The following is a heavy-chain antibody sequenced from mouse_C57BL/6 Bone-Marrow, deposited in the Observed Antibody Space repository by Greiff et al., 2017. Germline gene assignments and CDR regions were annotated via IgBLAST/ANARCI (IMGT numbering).Heavy chain of an antibody. Sequence: EVMLVESGGGLVKPGGSLKLSCAASGFTFSSYTMSWVRQTPEKRLEWVATISGGGGNTYYPDSVKGRFTISRDNAKNTMYLQMSSLRSEDAALYYCARGDCSSSGDYFDYWGQGTTLTVSS. CDR2: ISGGGGNT. CDR1: GFTFSSYT. J-gene: IGHJ2*01. D-gene: IGHD1-1*01. V-gene: IGHV5-9*01. CDR3: ARGDCSSSGDYFDY.